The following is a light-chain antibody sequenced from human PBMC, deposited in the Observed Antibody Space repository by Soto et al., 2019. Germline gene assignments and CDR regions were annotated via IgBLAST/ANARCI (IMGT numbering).Light chain of an antibody. CDR2: LEGSGIY. Sequence: QPVLTQSSSASASLGSSVKVTCTLSSGHSSYIIAWHQQQPGKAPRYLMKLEGSGIYKKGSGVPDRVSGSSSGADRYLTISNLQFEDEADYYCETWDTYTRVFGGGTKLTVL. V-gene: IGLV4-60*02. CDR3: ETWDTYTRV. J-gene: IGLJ2*01. CDR1: SGHSSYI.